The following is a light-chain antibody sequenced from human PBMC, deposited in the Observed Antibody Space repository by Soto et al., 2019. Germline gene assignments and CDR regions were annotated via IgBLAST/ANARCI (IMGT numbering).Light chain of an antibody. V-gene: IGKV3-11*01. CDR3: QQRSNGPLT. CDR1: QSVSSC. J-gene: IGKJ4*01. CDR2: DAS. Sequence: EIVLTQSPATLSLSPGVRATLSCRASQSVSSCLAWYQQKPGQAPRLLIYDASHKATGIPARFSSSGYGTDFTLTSSRLEPEDFAVYYCQQRSNGPLTFGGGTKVEIK.